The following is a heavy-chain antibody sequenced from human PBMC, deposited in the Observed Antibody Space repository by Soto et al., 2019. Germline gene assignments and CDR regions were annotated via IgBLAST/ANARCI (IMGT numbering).Heavy chain of an antibody. Sequence: PGGSLRLSCAASGFTFCSYSMYWVRQAPGKGPEWVADITTSSSFRFYADSVKGRFTISRDDAKNSLYLQMNSLRAEDTGVYYCARDLGVALATLTLDYWGQGTLVTVSS. J-gene: IGHJ4*02. CDR3: ARDLGVALATLTLDY. CDR2: ITTSSSFR. D-gene: IGHD2-15*01. V-gene: IGHV3-21*01. CDR1: GFTFCSYS.